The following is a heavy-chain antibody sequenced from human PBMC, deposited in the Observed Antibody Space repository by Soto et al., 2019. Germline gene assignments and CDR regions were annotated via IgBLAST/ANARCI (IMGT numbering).Heavy chain of an antibody. V-gene: IGHV3-30-3*01. CDR2: ISYDGSNK. CDR1: GFTFSSYA. CDR3: AKAPSSGWPFDY. D-gene: IGHD6-19*01. J-gene: IGHJ4*02. Sequence: GGSLRLSCAASGFTFSSYAMHWVRQAPGKGLEWVAVISYDGSNKYYADSVKGRFTISRDNSKNTLYLQMNSLRAEDTAVYYCAKAPSSGWPFDYWGQGTLVTVSS.